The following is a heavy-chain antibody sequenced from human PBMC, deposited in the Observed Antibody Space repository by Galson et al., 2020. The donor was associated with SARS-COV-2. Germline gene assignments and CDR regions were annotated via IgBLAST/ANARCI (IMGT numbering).Heavy chain of an antibody. Sequence: SETLSLTCAVYGGSFSGYYWSWIRQPPGKGLEWIGEINHSGSTNYNPSLKSRVTISVDTSKNQFSLKLSSVTAADTAVYYCARAEPIQLGYCSSTSCLHRSRDLYFQHWGQGTLVTVSS. CDR1: GGSFSGYY. CDR2: INHSGST. CDR3: ARAEPIQLGYCSSTSCLHRSRDLYFQH. J-gene: IGHJ1*01. D-gene: IGHD2-2*01. V-gene: IGHV4-34*01.